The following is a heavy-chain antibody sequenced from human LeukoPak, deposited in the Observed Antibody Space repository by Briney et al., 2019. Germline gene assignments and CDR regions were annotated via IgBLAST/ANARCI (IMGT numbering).Heavy chain of an antibody. Sequence: SETLSLTCAVCGASLSGYYWTWIRQTPGKGLEWIGEINYSGNTNYNRSLKSRVTISADTSKNQFSLRLSSVTAADTAVYYCARRGTAYCRGGNCYSDKYFDYWGQGTQVTVSS. V-gene: IGHV4-34*01. CDR2: INYSGNT. CDR3: ARRGTAYCRGGNCYSDKYFDY. J-gene: IGHJ4*02. D-gene: IGHD2-15*01. CDR1: GASLSGYY.